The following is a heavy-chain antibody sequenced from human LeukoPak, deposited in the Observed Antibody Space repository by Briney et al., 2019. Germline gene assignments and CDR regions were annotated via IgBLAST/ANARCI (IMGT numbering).Heavy chain of an antibody. D-gene: IGHD6-19*01. V-gene: IGHV1-46*01. CDR1: GYTFTSYY. J-gene: IGHJ4*02. Sequence: ASVKVSCKASGYTFTSYYMHWVRQAPGQGLEWMGIINPSGGSTNYAQKFQGRVTITADESTSTAYMELSSLRSEDTAVYYCARAMYSSGSPGDYWGQGTLVTVSS. CDR2: INPSGGST. CDR3: ARAMYSSGSPGDY.